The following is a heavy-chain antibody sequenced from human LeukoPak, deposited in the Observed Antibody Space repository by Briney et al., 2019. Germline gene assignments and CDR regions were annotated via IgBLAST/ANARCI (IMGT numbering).Heavy chain of an antibody. CDR1: GYTFTSYD. D-gene: IGHD6-19*01. CDR3: ARGLYSSGWYSDY. Sequence: ASVKVSCKASGYTFTSYDINWVRQATGQGLEWMGWMNPNSGNTGYAQKFQGRVTMTRNTSISTAYMEMSSLRSEDTAVYYCARGLYSSGWYSDYWGQGTLVTVSS. V-gene: IGHV1-8*01. J-gene: IGHJ4*02. CDR2: MNPNSGNT.